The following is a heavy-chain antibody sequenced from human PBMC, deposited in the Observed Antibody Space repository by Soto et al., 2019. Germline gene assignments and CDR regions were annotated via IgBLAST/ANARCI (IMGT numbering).Heavy chain of an antibody. V-gene: IGHV3-74*01. CDR3: ARGHYYAMDV. J-gene: IGHJ6*02. Sequence: EVQLVESGGGVVQPGGSLRLSCTASGFTFNTHWMHWVRQAPGKGLVWVSRIYFDGSSRTYSDPVKGRFSISRDNAKNTVYLQMSSLRAEDTAVYYCARGHYYAMDVWGQGATVTVSS. CDR2: IYFDGSSR. CDR1: GFTFNTHW.